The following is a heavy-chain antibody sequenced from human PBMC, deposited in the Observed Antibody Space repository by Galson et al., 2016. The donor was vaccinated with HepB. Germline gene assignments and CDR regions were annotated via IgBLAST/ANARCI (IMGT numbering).Heavy chain of an antibody. CDR3: ARVGSDNSLTGYIFFAMDV. J-gene: IGHJ6*02. CDR2: FQYGGTT. Sequence: SETLSLTCTVSGGSITTSHYYWGYIRQPPGKGLEWIGSFQYGGTTYYNPSLKSRVTISADTSKNHFSLTLRSMTVADAAVYYCARVGSDNSLTGYIFFAMDVWGQGSTVIISS. D-gene: IGHD3-9*01. V-gene: IGHV4-39*02. CDR1: GGSITTSHYY.